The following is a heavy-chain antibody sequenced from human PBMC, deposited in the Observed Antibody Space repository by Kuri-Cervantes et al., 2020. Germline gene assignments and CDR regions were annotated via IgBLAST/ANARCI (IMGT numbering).Heavy chain of an antibody. CDR3: VGHPLPIGLGGY. D-gene: IGHD6-19*01. CDR2: ISSSSSYI. J-gene: IGHJ4*02. Sequence: GESLKISCGASGFTFSSYSMNWVRQAPGKGLEWVSSISSSSSYIYYADSVKGRFTISRDNTKNPLYLQMNSLRADDTAVYYCVGHPLPIGLGGYWGQGTLVTVSS. V-gene: IGHV3-21*01. CDR1: GFTFSSYS.